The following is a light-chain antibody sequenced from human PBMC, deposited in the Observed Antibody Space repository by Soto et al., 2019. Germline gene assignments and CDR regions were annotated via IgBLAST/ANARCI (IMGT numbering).Light chain of an antibody. CDR3: QQYRNWPRT. J-gene: IGKJ1*01. CDR2: GAS. V-gene: IGKV3-15*01. CDR1: QSVNSN. Sequence: EIVLPQSPATLSVSPGERATLSCRAGQSVNSNLAWYQQKPGQAPRLLVYGASTRATGIPARFSGSGSGTDFTLTITSLQSEDFAVYYCQQYRNWPRTFGQGTKVDIK.